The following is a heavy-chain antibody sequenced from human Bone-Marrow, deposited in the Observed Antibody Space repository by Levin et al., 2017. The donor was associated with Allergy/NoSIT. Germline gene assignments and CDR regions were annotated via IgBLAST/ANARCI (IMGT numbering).Heavy chain of an antibody. CDR3: AKDGDIVVVTRYDS. Sequence: GGSLRLSCAASGFTFSNYAMSWVRQAPGKGLEWVSAISHSGLTTNYADSVKGRFTISRDNSKNTLYLQMNSLRAEDTALYYCAKDGDIVVVTRYDSWGQGTLVAVSS. D-gene: IGHD2-2*01. J-gene: IGHJ4*02. CDR2: ISHSGLTT. V-gene: IGHV3-23*01. CDR1: GFTFSNYA.